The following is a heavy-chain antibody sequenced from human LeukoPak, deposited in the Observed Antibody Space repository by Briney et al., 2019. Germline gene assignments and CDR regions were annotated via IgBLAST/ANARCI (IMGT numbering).Heavy chain of an antibody. CDR2: IESESDGGTT. D-gene: IGHD1-26*01. CDR1: GFTFSDAW. CDR3: ATDPGEWEPI. V-gene: IGHV3-15*04. Sequence: PGRSLRLSCAASGFTFSDAWMTWVRQASGKGLEWVGRIESESDGGTTDYAAPVKGRFTISRDDSKNRLYLQINSLKIEDTAVYYCATDPGEWEPIWGQGTMVTVSS. J-gene: IGHJ3*02.